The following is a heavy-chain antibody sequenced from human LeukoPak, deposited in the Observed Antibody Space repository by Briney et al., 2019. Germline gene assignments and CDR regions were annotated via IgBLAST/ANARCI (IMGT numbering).Heavy chain of an antibody. V-gene: IGHV1-2*02. CDR2: INPNSGGT. CDR1: GYIFTGYY. CDR3: ARVLQLWSSPGAFDI. D-gene: IGHD5-18*01. J-gene: IGHJ3*02. Sequence: GASVKVSWKASGYIFTGYYMHWVRQAAGQGLEWMGWINPNSGGTNYAQKFQGRVTMTRDTSISTAYMELSRLRSDDTAVYYCARVLQLWSSPGAFDIWGQGTMVTVSS.